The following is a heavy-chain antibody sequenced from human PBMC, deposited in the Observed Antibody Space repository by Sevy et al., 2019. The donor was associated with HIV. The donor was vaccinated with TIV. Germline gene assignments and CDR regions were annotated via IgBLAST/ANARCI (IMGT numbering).Heavy chain of an antibody. V-gene: IGHV3-21*04. Sequence: GGSLRLSCAASGFTFRTYSMNWVRQAPGKGLEWLSSISDDSRYIYYSDSVKGRFTISRANAKNLLYLQMNNLRVEDTAIYYCARDPRCGGDCYWDYWGQGTLVTVSS. D-gene: IGHD2-21*02. J-gene: IGHJ4*02. CDR3: ARDPRCGGDCYWDY. CDR2: ISDDSRYI. CDR1: GFTFRTYS.